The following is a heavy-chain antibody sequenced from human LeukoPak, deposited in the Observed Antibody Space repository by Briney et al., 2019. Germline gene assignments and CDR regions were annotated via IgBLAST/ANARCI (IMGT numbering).Heavy chain of an antibody. CDR3: AKSSLWLGELLCPSDY. J-gene: IGHJ4*02. D-gene: IGHD3-10*01. V-gene: IGHV3-23*01. CDR2: ISGSGGST. CDR1: GFTFSSYG. Sequence: GGTLRLSCAASGFTFSSYGMSWVRQAPGKGLEWVSAISGSGGSTYYADSVKGRFTISRDNSKNTLYLQMNSLRAEDTAVYYFAKSSLWLGELLCPSDYWGQGTLVTVSS.